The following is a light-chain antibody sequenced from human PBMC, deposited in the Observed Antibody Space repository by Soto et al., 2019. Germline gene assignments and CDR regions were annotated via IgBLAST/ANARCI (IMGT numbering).Light chain of an antibody. CDR3: QVWDSSSDHVV. Sequence: SYELTQPPSVSVAPGKTARITCGGNNIGSKGVHWYQQRPGQAPVLVINYDSDRPSGIPERFSGSNSGNTATLTISRVEAGDEADYYCQVWDSSSDHVVFGVGTQLTVL. J-gene: IGLJ2*01. CDR1: NIGSKG. V-gene: IGLV3-21*04. CDR2: YDS.